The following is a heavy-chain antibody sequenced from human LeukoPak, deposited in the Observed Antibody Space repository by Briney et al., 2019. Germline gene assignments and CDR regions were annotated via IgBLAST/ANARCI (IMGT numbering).Heavy chain of an antibody. CDR3: ARSDYSSGWFDFDC. D-gene: IGHD6-19*01. V-gene: IGHV4-61*01. Sequence: SETLSLTCTVSGGSVSSGTYYWNWIRQPPGQGLEWIGYRSHSGSANYTPSHESRVTISLDTSKNQFSLRLSSVTAADTAIYYCARSDYSSGWFDFDCWGQGALVTVSS. CDR2: RSHSGSA. J-gene: IGHJ4*02. CDR1: GGSVSSGTYY.